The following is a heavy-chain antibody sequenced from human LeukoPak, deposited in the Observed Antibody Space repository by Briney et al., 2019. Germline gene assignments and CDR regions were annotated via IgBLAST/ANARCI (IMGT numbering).Heavy chain of an antibody. CDR1: GSTFSDYY. V-gene: IGHV3-11*06. Sequence: GGSLRLSCAASGSTFSDYYMSWIRQAPGKGLEWVSYISSSSSYTNYADSVKGRFTISRDNAKNSLYLQMNSLRAEDTAVYYCARDTGSGSYYYYGMDVWGKGTTVTVSS. CDR3: ARDTGSGSYYYYGMDV. CDR2: ISSSSSYT. D-gene: IGHD3-10*01. J-gene: IGHJ6*04.